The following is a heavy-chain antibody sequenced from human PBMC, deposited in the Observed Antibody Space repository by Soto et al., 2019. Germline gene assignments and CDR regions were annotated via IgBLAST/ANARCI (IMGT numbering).Heavy chain of an antibody. Sequence: QLQLQESGSGLVKPSQTLSLTCAVSGGSISSGGYSWSWLRQPPRKGLEWIGYIYHSGSTSYKPSLTSRVTISVDRSKNQFSLKLRSVPAADTAVYYCARVPGLWGRGTLVTVSS. CDR3: ARVPGL. J-gene: IGHJ2*01. CDR2: IYHSGST. CDR1: GGSISSGGYS. V-gene: IGHV4-30-2*01.